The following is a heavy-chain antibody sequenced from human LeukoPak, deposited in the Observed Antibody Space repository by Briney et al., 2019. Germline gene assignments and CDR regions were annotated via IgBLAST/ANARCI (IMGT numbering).Heavy chain of an antibody. V-gene: IGHV3-74*01. J-gene: IGHJ4*02. CDR3: ARVLSYFGSGSYPAY. CDR1: GFTFTSYW. Sequence: GGSLRLSCAASGFTFTSYWMHWVRQVPGKGLVWIAHVSPDGRRTDYADSVKGRFTVSRDNTNHILYLQMNSLAADDTAVYYCARVLSYFGSGSYPAYWGQGTLVTVSS. CDR2: VSPDGRRT. D-gene: IGHD3-10*01.